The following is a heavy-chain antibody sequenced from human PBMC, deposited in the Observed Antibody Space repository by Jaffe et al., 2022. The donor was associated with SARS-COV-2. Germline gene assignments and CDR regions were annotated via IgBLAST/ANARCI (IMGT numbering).Heavy chain of an antibody. CDR1: GYTFSTYI. CDR3: ARDRGRDGYNHFDY. V-gene: IGHV1-3*01. Sequence: QVHLVQSGAEVKKPGASVKVSCKASGYTFSTYIIHWVRQAPGQRLEWMGWINAGGGNTKYSQEFQGRVTITRDTSASTAYIEVSSLRSEDMAVYYCARDRGRDGYNHFDYWGQGTLVTVSS. CDR2: INAGGGNT. J-gene: IGHJ4*02. D-gene: IGHD3-16*01.